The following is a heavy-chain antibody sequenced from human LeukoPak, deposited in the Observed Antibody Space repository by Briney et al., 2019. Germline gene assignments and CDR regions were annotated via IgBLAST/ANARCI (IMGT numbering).Heavy chain of an antibody. CDR1: GYSISSGYY. CDR2: IYHSGST. J-gene: IGHJ6*03. D-gene: IGHD2-2*01. Sequence: SETLSLTCAVSGYSISSGYYWGWIPQPPGKGREWIGTIYHSGSTYYNPSLKSRVTISVDTSKNQFSLKLSSVTAADTAVYYCARLDRPAVLAAKGYYYMDVWGKGTTVTVSS. CDR3: ARLDRPAVLAAKGYYYMDV. V-gene: IGHV4-38-2*01.